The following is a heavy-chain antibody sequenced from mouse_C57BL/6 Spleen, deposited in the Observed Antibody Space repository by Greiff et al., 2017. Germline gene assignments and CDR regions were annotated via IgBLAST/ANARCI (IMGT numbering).Heavy chain of an antibody. Sequence: EVKLVESGGGLVQPGGSMKLSCAASGFTFSDAWMDWVRQSPEKGLEWVAEIRNKANNHATYYAESVKGRFTISGDDSKSSVYLQMNSLRAEDTGIYYCTRDGYYPAWFAYWGQGTLVTVSA. CDR1: GFTFSDAW. V-gene: IGHV6-6*01. CDR2: IRNKANNHAT. J-gene: IGHJ3*01. D-gene: IGHD2-3*01. CDR3: TRDGYYPAWFAY.